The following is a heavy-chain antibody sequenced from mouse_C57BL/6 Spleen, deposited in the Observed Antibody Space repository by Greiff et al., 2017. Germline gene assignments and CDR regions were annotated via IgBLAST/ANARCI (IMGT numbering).Heavy chain of an antibody. J-gene: IGHJ2*01. CDR2: LDPNSGGT. Sequence: VQLQQPGAELVKPGASVKLSCKASGYTFTSYWMPWVKPRPGRGIEWIGRLDPNSGGTTYNEKFKSKDTLTVDKPSSTAYMQRSSLTSEDSAVYYCACTVVTPYYFDYWGQGTTLTVSS. CDR3: ACTVVTPYYFDY. V-gene: IGHV1-72*01. CDR1: GYTFTSYW. D-gene: IGHD1-1*01.